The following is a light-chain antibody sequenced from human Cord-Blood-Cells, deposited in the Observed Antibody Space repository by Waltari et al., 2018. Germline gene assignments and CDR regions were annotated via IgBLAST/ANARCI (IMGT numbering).Light chain of an antibody. J-gene: IGLJ1*01. CDR3: QVWDSSSDHYV. CDR1: NIGSKS. CDR2: YDS. Sequence: SYVLTQPPSVSVAPGKTARITCGGNNIGSKSVHWYQQKPGQAPVLVIYYDSDRPSGIPERFSGSNSGNTATLTISSVEAGDEADYYFQVWDSSSDHYVFGTGTKVTVL. V-gene: IGLV3-21*04.